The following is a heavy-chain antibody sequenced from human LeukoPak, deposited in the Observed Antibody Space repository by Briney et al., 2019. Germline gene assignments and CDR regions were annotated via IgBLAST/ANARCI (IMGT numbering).Heavy chain of an antibody. Sequence: SETLSLTCTVSGGSISSYYWSWIRQPQGKGLEWIAYIYYRGSTNYNPSLKSRVTISVDTSKNQFSLKLSSVTAADTAVYYCARRTTGTGPFDYWGQGTLVTVSS. CDR3: ARRTTGTGPFDY. CDR2: IYYRGST. V-gene: IGHV4-59*08. D-gene: IGHD1-1*01. J-gene: IGHJ4*02. CDR1: GGSISSYY.